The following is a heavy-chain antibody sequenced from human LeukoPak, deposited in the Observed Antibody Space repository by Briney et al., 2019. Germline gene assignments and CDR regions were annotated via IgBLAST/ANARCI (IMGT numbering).Heavy chain of an antibody. CDR3: ARSSSGWYFDY. V-gene: IGHV1-46*01. CDR2: INPSGGST. D-gene: IGHD6-19*01. J-gene: IGHJ4*02. Sequence: ASVKVSCKASGYTFTSYYMHWVRQAPGQGLEWMGIINPSGGSTSYAQKFQGRVTMTRDMSTSTVYMELSSLRSEDTAVCYCARSSSGWYFDYWGQGTLVTVSS. CDR1: GYTFTSYY.